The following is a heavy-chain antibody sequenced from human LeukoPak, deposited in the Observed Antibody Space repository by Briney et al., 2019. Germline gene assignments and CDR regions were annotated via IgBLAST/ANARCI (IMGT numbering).Heavy chain of an antibody. CDR2: IYHSGST. J-gene: IGHJ4*02. CDR3: ARMKGPFDY. V-gene: IGHV4-38-2*02. CDR1: GYSISNNNY. Sequence: SETLSLTCTVSGYSISNNNYWGWIRQPPGKGLEWIGSIYHSGSTYDNPSLKSRVTISRDTSKNQFSLKLSSVTAADTAVYYCARMKGPFDYWGQGTLVTVSS.